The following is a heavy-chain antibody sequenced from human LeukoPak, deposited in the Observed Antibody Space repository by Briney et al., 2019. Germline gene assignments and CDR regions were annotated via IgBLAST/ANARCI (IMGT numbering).Heavy chain of an antibody. D-gene: IGHD3-22*01. CDR2: IFPSGGEI. CDR1: GFTFSTFA. J-gene: IGHJ3*02. V-gene: IGHV3-23*01. CDR3: ARGGDSSGYYPDAFDI. Sequence: PGGSLRLSCAASGFTFSTFAMIWVRQPPGKGLEWVSSIFPSGGEIHYADSVRGRFTISRDNSKSTPSLQMNSLRAEDTAVYYCARGGDSSGYYPDAFDIWGQGTMVTVSS.